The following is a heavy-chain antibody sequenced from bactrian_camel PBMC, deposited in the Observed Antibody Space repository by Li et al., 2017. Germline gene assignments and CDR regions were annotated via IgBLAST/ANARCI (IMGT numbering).Heavy chain of an antibody. J-gene: IGHJ4*01. CDR1: GFTRDNFE. Sequence: QVQLVESGGGSVEAGGSLRLSCTASGFTRDNFEVGWYRQAPGDECEDVATIDIYDRMNHADSVKGRFTISQDNAKNTLYLQVNSLKIEGTAVYYCALGSSRQATMTARGKGTQVTVS. V-gene: IGHV3S55*01. D-gene: IGHD3*01. CDR2: IDIYDRM.